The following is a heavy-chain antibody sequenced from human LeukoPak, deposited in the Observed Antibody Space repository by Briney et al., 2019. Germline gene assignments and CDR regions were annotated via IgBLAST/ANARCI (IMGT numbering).Heavy chain of an antibody. CDR1: GFTFSSYS. Sequence: PGGSLRLSCAASGFTFSSYSMNWVRQAPGKGLEWVSSISSSSSYIYYADSVKGRFTISRDNAKNSLYLQMNSLRAEDTAVYYCAREGQQQLASYYFDYWGQGTLVTVSS. D-gene: IGHD6-13*01. V-gene: IGHV3-21*01. J-gene: IGHJ4*02. CDR3: AREGQQQLASYYFDY. CDR2: ISSSSSYI.